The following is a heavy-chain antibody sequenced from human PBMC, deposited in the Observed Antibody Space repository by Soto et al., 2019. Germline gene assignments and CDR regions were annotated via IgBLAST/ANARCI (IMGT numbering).Heavy chain of an antibody. J-gene: IGHJ4*02. D-gene: IGHD2-21*01. V-gene: IGHV4-31*03. Sequence: QVQLQESGPGLVKPSQTLTLTCSVSGGSIDTGGFYWSWARQLPGKGLQWIGDIYYTGAAYYNPAPKSRVVISFDTPANQFDLSLTYLTAADTAVYYCASGTFNDISFDSWGQGRLVTVS. CDR1: GGSIDTGGFY. CDR3: ASGTFNDISFDS. CDR2: IYYTGAA.